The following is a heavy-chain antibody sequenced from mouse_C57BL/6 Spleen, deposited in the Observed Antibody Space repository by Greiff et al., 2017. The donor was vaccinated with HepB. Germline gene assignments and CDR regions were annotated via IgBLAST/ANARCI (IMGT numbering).Heavy chain of an antibody. D-gene: IGHD1-1*01. Sequence: VQLQESGAELVKPGASVKISCKASGYAFSSYWMNWVKQRPGKGLEWIGQIYPGDGDTNYNGKFKGKATLTADKSSSTAYMQLSSLTSEDSAVYFCARKGTTVVANPYWYFDVWGTGTTVTVSS. V-gene: IGHV1-80*01. J-gene: IGHJ1*03. CDR1: GYAFSSYW. CDR2: IYPGDGDT. CDR3: ARKGTTVVANPYWYFDV.